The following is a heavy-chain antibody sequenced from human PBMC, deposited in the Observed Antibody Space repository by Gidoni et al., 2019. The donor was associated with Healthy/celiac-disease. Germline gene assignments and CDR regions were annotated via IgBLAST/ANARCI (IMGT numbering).Heavy chain of an antibody. CDR1: GGTFSSYA. V-gene: IGHV1-69*04. Sequence: QVQLVQSGAEVKKPGSSVKVSCKASGGTFSSYAISWVRQAPGQGLEWMGRIIPILGIANYAQKFQGRVTITADKSTSTAYMELSSLRSEDTAVYYCARGEANYDILTGYYVLEYYYGMDVWGQGTTVTVSS. CDR3: ARGEANYDILTGYYVLEYYYGMDV. D-gene: IGHD3-9*01. J-gene: IGHJ6*02. CDR2: IIPILGIA.